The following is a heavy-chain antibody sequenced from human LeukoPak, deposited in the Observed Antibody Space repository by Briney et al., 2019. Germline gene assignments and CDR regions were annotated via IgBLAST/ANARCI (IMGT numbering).Heavy chain of an antibody. V-gene: IGHV3-23*01. CDR2: ISGSGGST. Sequence: GGSLRLSCAASGFTFSSYAMNWVRQAPGKGPEWVSVISGSGGSTYYADSVKGRFTISRDNSKNTLYLQMNSLRGEDTAVYYCAKGGSPSCYSSSGYWGQGTLVTVSS. CDR3: AKGGSPSCYSSSGY. J-gene: IGHJ4*02. D-gene: IGHD2-2*01. CDR1: GFTFSSYA.